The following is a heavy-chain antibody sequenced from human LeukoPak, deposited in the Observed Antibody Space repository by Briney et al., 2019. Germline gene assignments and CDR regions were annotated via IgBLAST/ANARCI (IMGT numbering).Heavy chain of an antibody. D-gene: IGHD3-16*01. Sequence: SETLSLTCTVSGGSISSGDYYWSWIRQPPGTGLEWIGYIYYSGSTYYNPSLKSRVTISVDTSKNQFSLKLSSVTAADTAVYYWARKRGTEVYYWGQGTLVTVSS. J-gene: IGHJ4*02. CDR2: IYYSGST. CDR1: GGSISSGDYY. CDR3: ARKRGTEVYY. V-gene: IGHV4-30-4*08.